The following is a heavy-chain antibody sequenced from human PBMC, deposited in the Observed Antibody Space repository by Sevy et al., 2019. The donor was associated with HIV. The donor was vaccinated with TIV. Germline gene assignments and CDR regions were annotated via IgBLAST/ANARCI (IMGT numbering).Heavy chain of an antibody. CDR2: ISNDGSKK. Sequence: LSLTCAASGFTFSSYALLWVRQAPGKGLEWVSLISNDGSKKYYSDSVKGRFAISRDESKTTLFLQMNSLRSEDTAIYYCARVGVSYCTDDCYHRFDYWGRGTLVTVSS. CDR3: ARVGVSYCTDDCYHRFDY. J-gene: IGHJ4*02. CDR1: GFTFSSYA. D-gene: IGHD2-21*02. V-gene: IGHV3-30*09.